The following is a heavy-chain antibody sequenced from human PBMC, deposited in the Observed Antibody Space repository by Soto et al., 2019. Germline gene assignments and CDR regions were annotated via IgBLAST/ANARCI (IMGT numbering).Heavy chain of an antibody. D-gene: IGHD3-22*01. Sequence: QVQLQQWGAGLLKPSETLSLTCAVYGGSFSGYYWSWIRQPPGKGLEWIGEITHSGSTNYNPSLKSRVTIAVDTSKNQFSLKLSSVTAADTAVDYCARRGSQSSGSHWGQGTLVTVSS. CDR3: ARRGSQSSGSH. J-gene: IGHJ4*02. CDR2: ITHSGST. CDR1: GGSFSGYY. V-gene: IGHV4-34*01.